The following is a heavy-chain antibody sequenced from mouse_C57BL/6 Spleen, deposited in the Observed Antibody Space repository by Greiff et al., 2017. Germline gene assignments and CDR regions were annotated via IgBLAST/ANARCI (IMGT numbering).Heavy chain of an antibody. V-gene: IGHV14-1*01. J-gene: IGHJ2*01. Sequence: EVQLQQSGAELVRPGASVKLSCTASGFNIKGYYMPWVKQRPEQGLEWIGRIDPEDGDTEYAPKFQGRDTMTADTSSNTAYLQLSSLTSEDTAVYYGTTERDYDEGGYFDYWGQGTTLTVSS. CDR1: GFNIKGYY. D-gene: IGHD2-4*01. CDR3: TTERDYDEGGYFDY. CDR2: IDPEDGDT.